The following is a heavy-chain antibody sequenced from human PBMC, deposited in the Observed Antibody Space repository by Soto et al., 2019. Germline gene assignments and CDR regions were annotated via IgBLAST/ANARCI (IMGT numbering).Heavy chain of an antibody. D-gene: IGHD2-15*01. CDR1: GYTFTNYD. CDR3: ARSGLPDPVVVVGHTPFDP. CDR2: ISAYNGDT. V-gene: IGHV1-18*01. J-gene: IGHJ5*02. Sequence: QVQLVQSGAEVKKPGASVKVSCKASGYTFTNYDINWVRQAPGQGLEWMGWISAYNGDTNYAQKLQGRVTMTTDTTTSTAYKELRSLRSDDTAVYYWARSGLPDPVVVVGHTPFDPWGQGTLVTVSS.